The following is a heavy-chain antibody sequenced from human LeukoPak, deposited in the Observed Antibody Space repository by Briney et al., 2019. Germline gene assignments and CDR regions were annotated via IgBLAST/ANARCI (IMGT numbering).Heavy chain of an antibody. CDR2: IRYDGSNK. D-gene: IGHD6-19*01. V-gene: IGHV3-30*02. J-gene: IGHJ4*02. Sequence: GGSLRLSCAASGFTVSSYGMHWVRQAPGKGLEWVAFIRYDGSNKYYADSVKGRFTISRDNSKNTLYLQMNSLRAEDTAVYYCAKSLYSSGWYRLTDYWGQGTLVTVSS. CDR3: AKSLYSSGWYRLTDY. CDR1: GFTVSSYG.